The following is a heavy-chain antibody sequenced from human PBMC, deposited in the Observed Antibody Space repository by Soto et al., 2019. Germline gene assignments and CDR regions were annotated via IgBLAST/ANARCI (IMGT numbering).Heavy chain of an antibody. CDR2: INHSGST. CDR3: ARGNGDGYYYYYYMDV. Sequence: SETLSLTCAVYGGSFSGYYWSWIRQPPGKGLEWIGEINHSGSTNYNPSLKSRVTISVDTSKNQFSLKLSSVTAADTAVYYCARGNGDGYYYYYYMDVWGKGTTVTVSS. D-gene: IGHD4-17*01. CDR1: GGSFSGYY. J-gene: IGHJ6*03. V-gene: IGHV4-34*01.